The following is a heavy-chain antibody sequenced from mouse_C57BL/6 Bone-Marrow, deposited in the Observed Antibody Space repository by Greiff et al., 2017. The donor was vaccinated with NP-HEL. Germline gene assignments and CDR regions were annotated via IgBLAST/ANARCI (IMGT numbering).Heavy chain of an antibody. J-gene: IGHJ4*01. Sequence: EVKLMESGPGLVKPSQSLSLTCSVTGYSITSGYYWNWIRQFPGNKLEWMGYISYDGSNNYNPSLKNRISITRDTSKNQFFLKLNSVTTEDTATYYCAISYYYGSSYRAMDYWGQGTSVTVSS. CDR1: GYSITSGYY. CDR2: ISYDGSN. D-gene: IGHD1-1*01. CDR3: AISYYYGSSYRAMDY. V-gene: IGHV3-6*01.